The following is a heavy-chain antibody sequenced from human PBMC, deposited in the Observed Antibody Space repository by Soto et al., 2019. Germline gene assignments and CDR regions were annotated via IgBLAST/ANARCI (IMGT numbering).Heavy chain of an antibody. J-gene: IGHJ5*02. Sequence: QVQLQESGPGLVKPSQTLSLTCTVSGGSISSGGYYWSCIRQHPGKGLEWIGYIYYSGSTYYNPSLKSRVTISVDTSKNQFSLKLSSVTAADTAVYYCARDRGNCSSTRCYIGGFDPWGQGTLVTVSS. CDR1: GGSISSGGYY. V-gene: IGHV4-31*03. CDR3: ARDRGNCSSTRCYIGGFDP. CDR2: IYYSGST. D-gene: IGHD2-2*01.